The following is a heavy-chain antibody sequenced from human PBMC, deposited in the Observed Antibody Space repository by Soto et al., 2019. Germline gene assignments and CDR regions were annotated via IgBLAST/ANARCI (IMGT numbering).Heavy chain of an antibody. CDR2: IYWDDDK. Sequence: QITLKESGPTLVKPTQTLTLTCTFSGFSLSTSGVGVGWIRQPPGKALEWLALIYWDDDKRYSPSLKSRLTINKDPSKTQVVLTMTNMDPVDTATYYFAPSPPFLRFRPWGQGTLVTVSS. CDR3: APSPPFLRFRP. CDR1: GFSLSTSGVG. J-gene: IGHJ5*02. V-gene: IGHV2-5*02. D-gene: IGHD2-21*01.